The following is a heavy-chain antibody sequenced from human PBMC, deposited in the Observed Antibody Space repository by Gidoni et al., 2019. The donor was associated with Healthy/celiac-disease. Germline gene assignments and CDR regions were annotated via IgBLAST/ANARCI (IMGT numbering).Heavy chain of an antibody. Sequence: EVKKPGSSVKVSCKASGGTFSSYAISWVRQAPGQGLEWMGGIIPIFGTANYAQKFQGRVTITADESTSTAYMELSSLRSEDTAVYYCARGVFDIRAKRELYCTGGVCYLNWFDPWGQGTLVTVSS. V-gene: IGHV1-69*01. D-gene: IGHD2-8*02. CDR2: IIPIFGTA. J-gene: IGHJ5*02. CDR3: ARGVFDIRAKRELYCTGGVCYLNWFDP. CDR1: GGTFSSYA.